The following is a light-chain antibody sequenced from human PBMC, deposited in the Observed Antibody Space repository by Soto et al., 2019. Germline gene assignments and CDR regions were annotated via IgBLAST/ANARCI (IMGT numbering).Light chain of an antibody. J-gene: IGKJ5*01. V-gene: IGKV1-39*01. CDR1: QSISSY. Sequence: DIQMTQSPSSLSASVGDRVTITCRASQSISSYLNWYQQKPGKAPKLLIYAASSLQSGVPSRFSGSGSATDFTLTISSLQPEDFATYYCQQSYSTRITFGQGTRLEIK. CDR3: QQSYSTRIT. CDR2: AAS.